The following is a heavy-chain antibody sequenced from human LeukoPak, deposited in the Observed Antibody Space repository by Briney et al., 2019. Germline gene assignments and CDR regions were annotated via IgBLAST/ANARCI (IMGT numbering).Heavy chain of an antibody. CDR3: AKGGLGDGDYPFDY. J-gene: IGHJ4*02. CDR1: GFTFSSYA. CDR2: ISGSGGST. D-gene: IGHD4-17*01. V-gene: IGHV3-23*01. Sequence: GGSLRLSCAAPGFTFSSYAMSWVRQAPGKGLEWVSAISGSGGSTYYADSVKGRFTISRDNSKNTLYLQMNSLRAEDTAVYYCAKGGLGDGDYPFDYWGQGTLVTVSS.